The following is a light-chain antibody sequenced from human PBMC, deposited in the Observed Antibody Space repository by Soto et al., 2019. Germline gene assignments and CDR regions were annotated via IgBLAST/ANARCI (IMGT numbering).Light chain of an antibody. CDR1: QSVGGSS. J-gene: IGKJ5*01. CDR2: DTS. V-gene: IGKV3D-20*02. Sequence: ETVLTQSPGTLSLSPGERATLSCRASQSVGGSSLAWYQQRPGQAPRLLIYDTSNRATGIPDRFSGSGSGTDFTLTISRLEPEDFAVYYCLQHNNYPITFGQGTRLEIK. CDR3: LQHNNYPIT.